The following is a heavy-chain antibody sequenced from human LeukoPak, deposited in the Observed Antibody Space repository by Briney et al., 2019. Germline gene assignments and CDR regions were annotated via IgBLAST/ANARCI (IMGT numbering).Heavy chain of an antibody. CDR3: ARDREYQLPDYYYYGMDV. CDR1: GFTFSSYA. J-gene: IGHJ6*02. Sequence: GGSLRLSCAASGFTFSSYAMHWVRQAPGKGLEWVAGISYDGSNKYYADSVKGRFTISRDNSKNPLYLQMNSLRAEDTAVYYCARDREYQLPDYYYYGMDVWGQGTTVTVSS. CDR2: ISYDGSNK. D-gene: IGHD2-2*01. V-gene: IGHV3-30-3*01.